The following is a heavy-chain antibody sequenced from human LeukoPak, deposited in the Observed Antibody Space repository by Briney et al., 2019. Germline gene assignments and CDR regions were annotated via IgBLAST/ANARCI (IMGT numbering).Heavy chain of an antibody. CDR2: VSPYNGNT. CDR1: GYTFTDYD. V-gene: IGHV1-18*01. CDR3: ARGQLGPFDY. Sequence: ASVKVSCKTSGYTFTDYDITWVRQAPGQGLEWMGRVSPYNGNTYYSQRFQGRVTIAKDTSTGTAYLDLRNLRADDTAMYYCARGQLGPFDYWGQGTLVTVSS. J-gene: IGHJ4*02. D-gene: IGHD6-13*01.